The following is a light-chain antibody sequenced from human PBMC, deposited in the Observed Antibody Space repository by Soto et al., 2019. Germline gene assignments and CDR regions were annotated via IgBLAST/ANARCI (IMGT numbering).Light chain of an antibody. CDR1: QSLLHSNGYNF. CDR3: MRALQTPYT. J-gene: IGKJ2*01. CDR2: LGS. V-gene: IGKV2-28*01. Sequence: DIVMTQSPLFLPVTPGEPASISCRSSQSLLHSNGYNFLDWYLQKPGQSPQLLIYLGSNRASGVPDRFSVSGSGTDFTLKISRVEAEDVGVYYCMRALQTPYTFGQGTKLEIK.